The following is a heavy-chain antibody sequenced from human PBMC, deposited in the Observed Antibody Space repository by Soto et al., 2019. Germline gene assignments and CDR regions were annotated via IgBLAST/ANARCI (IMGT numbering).Heavy chain of an antibody. CDR3: ARVSFDHFVHWFDP. D-gene: IGHD3-9*01. CDR2: TYFRSRWYN. Sequence: PSQTLSLTCAISGDSVSSKTAAWNWIRQSPSRGLEWLGRTYFRSRWYNDYAISVKSRITINPDTSKNQFSLLLNSVTPEDTAVYYCARVSFDHFVHWFDPWGQGTRVNVAS. J-gene: IGHJ5*02. V-gene: IGHV6-1*01. CDR1: GDSVSSKTAA.